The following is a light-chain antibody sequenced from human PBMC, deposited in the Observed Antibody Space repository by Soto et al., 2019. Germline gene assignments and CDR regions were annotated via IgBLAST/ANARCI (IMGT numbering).Light chain of an antibody. CDR2: GAS. V-gene: IGKV3-15*01. CDR1: QAVSSN. CDR3: QQYNNWPRT. J-gene: IGKJ3*01. Sequence: DILMTQSPVTLSVSPGERDTLSCRASQAVSSNLAWYQQKPGQAPRLLIYGASTRAAGIPARFSGSGSGTEFTLTISSLQSEDFSVYYCQQYNNWPRTFGPGTKVDFK.